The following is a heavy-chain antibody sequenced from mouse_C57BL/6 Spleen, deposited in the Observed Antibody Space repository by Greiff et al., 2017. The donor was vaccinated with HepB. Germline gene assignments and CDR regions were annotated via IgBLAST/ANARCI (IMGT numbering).Heavy chain of an antibody. J-gene: IGHJ1*03. D-gene: IGHD1-1*01. CDR3: ARNYGSSWGYFDV. V-gene: IGHV1-9*01. CDR1: GYTFTGYW. Sequence: QVQLQQSGAELMKPGASVKLSCKATGYTFTGYWIAWVKQRPGHGLEWIGEILPGSGSTNYTEKFKGKATFTADTSSNTAYMQLSSLTTEDSAIYYCARNYGSSWGYFDVWGTGTTVTVSS. CDR2: ILPGSGST.